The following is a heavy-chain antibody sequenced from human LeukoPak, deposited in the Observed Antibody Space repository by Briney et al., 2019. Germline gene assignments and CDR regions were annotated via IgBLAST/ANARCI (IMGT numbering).Heavy chain of an antibody. CDR1: GGTFISYA. J-gene: IGHJ6*02. V-gene: IGHV1-69*13. D-gene: IGHD3-16*01. Sequence: GASVKVSCKASGGTFISYAISWVRQAPGQGLEWMGGIIPIFGAANYAQKFQGRVTITADESTSTAYMELSSLRSEDTAVYYCAREEFVGYYYGMDVWGQGTTVTVSS. CDR3: AREEFVGYYYGMDV. CDR2: IIPIFGAA.